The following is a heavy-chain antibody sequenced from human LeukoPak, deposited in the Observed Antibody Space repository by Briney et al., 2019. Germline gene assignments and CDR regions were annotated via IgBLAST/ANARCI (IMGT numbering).Heavy chain of an antibody. CDR3: AKDGPILEWLSYYYMDV. J-gene: IGHJ6*03. CDR2: ITSGTTYI. V-gene: IGHV3-21*01. CDR1: GFTFSDYN. Sequence: GGSLRLSCAASGFTFSDYNMNWVRQSPEKGLEWVSSITSGTTYIYYADSVRGRFTLSRDNAKNSLYLQMNSLRAEDTAVYYCAKDGPILEWLSYYYMDVWGQGTTVTVSS. D-gene: IGHD3-3*01.